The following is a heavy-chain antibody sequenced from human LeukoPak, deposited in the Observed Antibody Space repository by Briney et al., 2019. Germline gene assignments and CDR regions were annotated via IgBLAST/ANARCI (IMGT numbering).Heavy chain of an antibody. CDR1: GYTFTGYY. V-gene: IGHV1-2*02. J-gene: IGHJ3*02. Sequence: ASVKVSCKASGYTFTGYYMHWVRQAPGQGLEWMGWINPNSGGTNYAQKFQGRVTMTRDTSISTAYMELSRLRSDDTAVYYCARDTGWEQGAFDTWGQGTMVTVSS. D-gene: IGHD1-26*01. CDR2: INPNSGGT. CDR3: ARDTGWEQGAFDT.